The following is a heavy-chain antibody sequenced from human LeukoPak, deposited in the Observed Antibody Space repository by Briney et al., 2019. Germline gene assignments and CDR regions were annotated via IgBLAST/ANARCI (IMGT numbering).Heavy chain of an antibody. Sequence: GGSLRLSCEASGFTFSNSYMSWVRQAPGKGLEWMAIINPDGSQGSYVDSVKGRFAISRDNALNSLFLQMNSLSAEDTAVYYCARDPAYGALDIWGQGTTVTVSS. D-gene: IGHD2-21*01. J-gene: IGHJ3*02. V-gene: IGHV3-7*01. CDR2: INPDGSQG. CDR3: ARDPAYGALDI. CDR1: GFTFSNSY.